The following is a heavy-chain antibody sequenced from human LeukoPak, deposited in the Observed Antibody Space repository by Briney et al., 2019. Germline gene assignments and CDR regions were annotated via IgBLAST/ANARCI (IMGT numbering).Heavy chain of an antibody. CDR2: IKSKTDGGTT. J-gene: IGHJ4*02. Sequence: GGSLRLSCAASGFTFSNAWMSWVRQAPGKGLEWVGRIKSKTDGGTTDYAAPVKGRFAISRDDSKNTLYLQMNSLKTEDTAVYYCTTDFRWELLGYWGQGTLVTVSS. V-gene: IGHV3-15*01. CDR1: GFTFSNAW. D-gene: IGHD1-26*01. CDR3: TTDFRWELLGY.